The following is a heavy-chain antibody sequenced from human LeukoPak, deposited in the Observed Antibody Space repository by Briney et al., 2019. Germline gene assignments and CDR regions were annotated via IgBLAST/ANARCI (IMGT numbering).Heavy chain of an antibody. Sequence: SETLSLTCTVSGGSISSSSYYWGWIRQPPGKGLEWIGSIYYSGSTYYNPSLKRRVTIAVDTSKNQFSLKLSSVTAADTAVYYCARHSHGLTNNWFDPWGQGTLVTVSS. D-gene: IGHD1-14*01. J-gene: IGHJ5*02. CDR1: GGSISSSSYY. CDR2: IYYSGST. CDR3: ARHSHGLTNNWFDP. V-gene: IGHV4-39*01.